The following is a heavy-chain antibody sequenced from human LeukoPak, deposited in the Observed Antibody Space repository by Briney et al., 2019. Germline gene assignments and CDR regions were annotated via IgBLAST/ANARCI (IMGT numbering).Heavy chain of an antibody. V-gene: IGHV4-39*01. Sequence: PSETLSLTCTVSGGPISSSSYYWGWIRQPPGKGLEWIGSIYYSGSTYYNPSVKSRVTISVDTSKNQFSLKLSSVTAADTAVYYCARLRRYYDSSGYSPYFDYWGQGTLVTISS. D-gene: IGHD3-22*01. CDR2: IYYSGST. CDR1: GGPISSSSYY. CDR3: ARLRRYYDSSGYSPYFDY. J-gene: IGHJ4*02.